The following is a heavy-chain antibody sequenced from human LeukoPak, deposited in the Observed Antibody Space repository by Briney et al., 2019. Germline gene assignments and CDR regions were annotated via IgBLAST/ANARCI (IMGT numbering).Heavy chain of an antibody. V-gene: IGHV4-31*03. Sequence: SQTLSLTCTVSGGSISSGGYYWSWIRQHPGKGLEWIGYIYYSGSTYYNPSLKSRVTISVDTSKNQFSLKLSSVTAADTAVYYCARLAAAGRDNWFDPWGQGTLVTVSS. J-gene: IGHJ5*02. CDR3: ARLAAAGRDNWFDP. CDR2: IYYSGST. D-gene: IGHD6-13*01. CDR1: GGSISSGGYY.